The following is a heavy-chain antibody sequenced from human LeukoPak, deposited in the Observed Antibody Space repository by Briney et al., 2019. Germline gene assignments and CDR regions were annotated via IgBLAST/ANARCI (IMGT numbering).Heavy chain of an antibody. CDR1: GGSISSYY. J-gene: IGHJ4*02. Sequence: SETLSLTCTVSGGSISSYYWNWIRLPPGKGLERIGYIYYSGSTNYNPSIKSRVTISVDTSKDQFSLKLSSVTAADTAVYYCARGADSSGYYSIFYFDYWGQGTLVTVSS. CDR2: IYYSGST. V-gene: IGHV4-59*01. D-gene: IGHD3-22*01. CDR3: ARGADSSGYYSIFYFDY.